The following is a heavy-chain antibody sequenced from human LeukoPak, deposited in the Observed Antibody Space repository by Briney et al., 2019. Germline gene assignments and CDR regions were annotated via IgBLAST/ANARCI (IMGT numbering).Heavy chain of an antibody. V-gene: IGHV1-2*02. CDR1: GYTFTGYY. J-gene: IGHJ4*02. D-gene: IGHD1-26*01. CDR2: INPNSGGT. CDR3: YSGSITTTGIDY. Sequence: ASVKVSCKASGYTFTGYYMHWVRQAPGQGLEWMGWINPNSGGTNYAQRFQGRVTMTRDTSTSTVYMELSSLRSEDAAVYYCYSGSITTTGIDYWGQGTLVTVSS.